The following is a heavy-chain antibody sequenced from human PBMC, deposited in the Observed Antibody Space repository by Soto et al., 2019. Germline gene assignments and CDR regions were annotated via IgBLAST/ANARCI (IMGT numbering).Heavy chain of an antibody. CDR3: ARDLISXYYDSSGYLYYYYDMDV. J-gene: IGHJ6*02. Sequence: ASVKVSCKGSGYTFTSYGISWVRQAPGQGLEWMGWISAYNGNTNYAQKLQGRVTMTTDTSTSTAYMELRSLRSDDTAVYYCARDLISXYYDSSGYLYYYYDMDVWGQGTTVTVSS. D-gene: IGHD3-22*01. CDR1: GYTFTSYG. V-gene: IGHV1-18*04. CDR2: ISAYNGNT.